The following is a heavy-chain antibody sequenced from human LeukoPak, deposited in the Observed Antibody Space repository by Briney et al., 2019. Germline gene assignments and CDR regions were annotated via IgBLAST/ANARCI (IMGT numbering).Heavy chain of an antibody. CDR3: AEDHPKDIVVVVAATQFDY. CDR2: ISGSGGST. Sequence: GRSLRLSCAASGFTFSSYAMSWVRQAPGKGLEWVSAISGSGGSTYYADSVKGRFTISRDNSKNTLYLQMNSLRAEDTAVYYCAEDHPKDIVVVVAATQFDYWGQGTLVTVSS. V-gene: IGHV3-23*01. CDR1: GFTFSSYA. D-gene: IGHD2-15*01. J-gene: IGHJ4*02.